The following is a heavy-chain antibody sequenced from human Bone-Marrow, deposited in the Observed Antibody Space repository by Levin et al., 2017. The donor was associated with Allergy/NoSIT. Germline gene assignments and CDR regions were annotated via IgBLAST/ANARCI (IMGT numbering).Heavy chain of an antibody. CDR2: IYPGDSDT. CDR1: GYSFSSYW. D-gene: IGHD5-18*01. V-gene: IGHV5-51*01. CDR3: ARPGGYTYASDY. Sequence: KVSCKGSGYSFSSYWIAWVRQMPGKGLEWMGVIYPGDSDTRYSPSFQGQVTISADKSTSTAYLQWSSLKASDTAMYFCARPGGYTYASDYWGQGTLVTVSS. J-gene: IGHJ4*02.